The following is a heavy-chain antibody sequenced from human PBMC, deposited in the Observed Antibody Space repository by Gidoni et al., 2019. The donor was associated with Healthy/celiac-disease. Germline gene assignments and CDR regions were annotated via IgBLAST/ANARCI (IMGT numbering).Heavy chain of an antibody. J-gene: IGHJ6*02. CDR1: GFTFSSYG. D-gene: IGHD3-10*01. Sequence: QVHLVESGGGVVQPGRSLRLSCAASGFTFSSYGMHWVRQAPGKGLEWVAVISYDGGNKYYADSVKGRFTISRDNSKNTLYLQMNSLRAEDTAVYYCAKAMDYYGSRSSDYYYGMDVWGQGTTVTVSS. CDR2: ISYDGGNK. V-gene: IGHV3-30*18. CDR3: AKAMDYYGSRSSDYYYGMDV.